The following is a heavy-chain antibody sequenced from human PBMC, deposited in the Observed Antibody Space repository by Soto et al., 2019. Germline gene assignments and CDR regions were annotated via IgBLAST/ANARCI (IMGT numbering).Heavy chain of an antibody. J-gene: IGHJ4*02. Sequence: QVQLVQSGAEVKKPGASVKVSCKASGYTFTSYGISWVRQAAGQGLEWMGWISAYNGNTNYAQKLQGRVTMTTDTSTSTAYMELRSLRYDDAAVYYCARDQFDSYGPEGGLDYWGQGTLVTVSS. V-gene: IGHV1-18*01. CDR3: ARDQFDSYGPEGGLDY. CDR2: ISAYNGNT. D-gene: IGHD5-18*01. CDR1: GYTFTSYG.